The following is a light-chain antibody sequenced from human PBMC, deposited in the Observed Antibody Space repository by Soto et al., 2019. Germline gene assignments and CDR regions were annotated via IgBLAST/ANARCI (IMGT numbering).Light chain of an antibody. Sequence: EIVLTQSPGTLSLSPGERATLSCRASQSVSSSYLAWYQHKPGHAPRLLIYGASSRATGIPHRFSGSGSGTDFTLTISRLEPEDFAVYYCQQYGSSPPYSFGQGTKLEIK. V-gene: IGKV3-20*01. CDR2: GAS. J-gene: IGKJ2*01. CDR1: QSVSSSY. CDR3: QQYGSSPPYS.